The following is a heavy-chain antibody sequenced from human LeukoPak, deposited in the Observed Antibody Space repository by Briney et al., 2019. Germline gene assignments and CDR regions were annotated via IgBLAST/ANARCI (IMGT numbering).Heavy chain of an antibody. CDR1: GGTISSYY. Sequence: SETLSLTCSVSGGTISSYYWSWIRQPPGKGLEWIGYIYYSGSTNYNPSLKSRVTISVDTSKNQFSLKLSSVTAADTAVYYCARPLWFGESFPFDYWGQGTLVTVSS. CDR3: ARPLWFGESFPFDY. CDR2: IYYSGST. J-gene: IGHJ4*02. V-gene: IGHV4-59*01. D-gene: IGHD3-10*01.